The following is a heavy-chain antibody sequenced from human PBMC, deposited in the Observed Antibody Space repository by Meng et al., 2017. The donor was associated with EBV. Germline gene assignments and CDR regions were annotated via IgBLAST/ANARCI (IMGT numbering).Heavy chain of an antibody. D-gene: IGHD1/OR15-1a*01. CDR3: VRELVGGTFDY. V-gene: IGHV1-46*01. J-gene: IGHJ4*02. CDR1: GYTFTSYY. CDR2: IIPAGGNT. Sequence: QGQMGRSGAEVKKPGASVSVSCKASGYTFTSYYLHWVRQAPGQGLEWMGIIIPAGGNTNYAQKFRGRFTMTRDTSTSTVYMDLSILTSEDTAVYYCVRELVGGTFDYWGQGTLVTVSS.